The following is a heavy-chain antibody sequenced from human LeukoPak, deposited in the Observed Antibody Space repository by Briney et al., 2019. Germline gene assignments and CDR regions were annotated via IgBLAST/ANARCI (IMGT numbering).Heavy chain of an antibody. CDR1: GDSISTGGYY. D-gene: IGHD1-1*01. V-gene: IGHV4-31*03. J-gene: IGHJ4*02. Sequence: SQTLSLTCTVSGDSISTGGYYWAWIRQHRERGLEWIGYIYYSGSTHYNPSLQSRVTISVDTSKNQFSLKLSSVTAADTAVYYCARHHHNWNWDYWGQGTLVTVSS. CDR3: ARHHHNWNWDY. CDR2: IYYSGST.